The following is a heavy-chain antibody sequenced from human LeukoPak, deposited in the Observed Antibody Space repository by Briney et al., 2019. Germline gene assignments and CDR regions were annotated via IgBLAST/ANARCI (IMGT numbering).Heavy chain of an antibody. CDR3: AGYYASEAPNYFDY. J-gene: IGHJ4*02. CDR1: GYTFTSYG. D-gene: IGHD3-16*01. V-gene: IGHV1-18*01. CDR2: ISGYNGYT. Sequence: ASVKVSCKTSGYTFTSYGLSWVRQAPGQGLEWMGWISGYNGYTHYARKLQGRVTMTTDTSTNTAYMELKSLRSDDTAVYYCAGYYASEAPNYFDYWGQGTLVTVSS.